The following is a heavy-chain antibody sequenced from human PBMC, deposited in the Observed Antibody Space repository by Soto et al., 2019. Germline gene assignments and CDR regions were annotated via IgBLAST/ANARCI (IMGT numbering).Heavy chain of an antibody. Sequence: QQELQESGPGLVKTAETLSLTCTVSGGSIISSTCYWGWLRQPPGMGLEWIGSIYYSGSTYYNPSLKSRVTISVDTSKNQFSLRLNSVTAADTAVYYCARHGVSAQCLAPSRADNWFDPWGQGTLVTVSS. V-gene: IGHV4-39*01. D-gene: IGHD6-19*01. J-gene: IGHJ5*02. CDR3: ARHGVSAQCLAPSRADNWFDP. CDR1: GGSIISSTCY. CDR2: IYYSGST.